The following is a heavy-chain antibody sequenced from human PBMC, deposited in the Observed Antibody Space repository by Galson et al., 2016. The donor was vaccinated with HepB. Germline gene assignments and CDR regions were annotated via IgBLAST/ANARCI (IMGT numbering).Heavy chain of an antibody. D-gene: IGHD3-10*01. Sequence: SVKVSCKASGYTFSNFGLSWVRQAPGQGLEWMGWISTYNGNRHYARKFQGRVTMTTDTYTSAAYMELRSLRSDDTAVYYCARDRTPLGSGTYYDFDFWGQGTLVTVSS. J-gene: IGHJ4*02. CDR3: ARDRTPLGSGTYYDFDF. CDR1: GYTFSNFG. CDR2: ISTYNGNR. V-gene: IGHV1-18*01.